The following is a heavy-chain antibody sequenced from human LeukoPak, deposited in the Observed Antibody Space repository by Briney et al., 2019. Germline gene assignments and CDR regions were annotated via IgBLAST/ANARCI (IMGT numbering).Heavy chain of an antibody. CDR1: GFTFSSYA. D-gene: IGHD3-10*01. J-gene: IGHJ4*02. CDR3: ATSARGYRSGSLYLPFDY. CDR2: ISGSGGST. Sequence: GGSLRLSCAASGFTFSSYAMSWVRQAPGKGLEWVSAISGSGGSTYYADSVKGRFTISRDNSKNTLYLQMNSLRAEDTAVYYCATSARGYRSGSLYLPFDYWSQGTLVTVSS. V-gene: IGHV3-23*01.